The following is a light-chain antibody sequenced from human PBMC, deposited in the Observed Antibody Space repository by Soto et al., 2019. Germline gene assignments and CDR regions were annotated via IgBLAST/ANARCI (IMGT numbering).Light chain of an antibody. CDR1: QSVSED. Sequence: IVLTQSPAALSVSPGERVSLSCRASQSVSEDLAWYQQKPGKAPRLVIHGASTRATDFPARFSGSGSGTEFTLTISSLQSEDFGVYFCHQYNNWPQTFGGGTKVEIK. V-gene: IGKV3-15*01. CDR3: HQYNNWPQT. J-gene: IGKJ4*01. CDR2: GAS.